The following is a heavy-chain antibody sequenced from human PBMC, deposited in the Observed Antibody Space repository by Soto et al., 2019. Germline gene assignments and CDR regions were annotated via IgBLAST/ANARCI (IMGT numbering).Heavy chain of an antibody. V-gene: IGHV1-69*13. CDR1: GGTFSSYA. J-gene: IGHJ4*02. Sequence: VKVSCKASGGTFSSYAISWVRQAPGQGLEWMGGIIPILGTANYAQKFQGRVTITADESTSTAYMELSSLRSEDTAVYYCARAIVEMATMKDYFDYWGQGTLVTVSS. CDR3: ARAIVEMATMKDYFDY. D-gene: IGHD5-12*01. CDR2: IIPILGTA.